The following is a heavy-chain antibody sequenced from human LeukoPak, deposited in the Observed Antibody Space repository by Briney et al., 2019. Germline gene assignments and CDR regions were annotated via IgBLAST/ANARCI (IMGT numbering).Heavy chain of an antibody. CDR2: ISGSSDRI. J-gene: IGHJ4*02. CDR1: GFIFSDVA. D-gene: IGHD3-9*01. V-gene: IGHV3-23*01. CDR3: AEKSTILRH. Sequence: VLLGTSLRLSCAASGFIFSDVAMSWVRQAPGKGLEWVAAISGSSDRIYYADSLKGRFTISRDNSKNTLSLEMNSLRVEDTAVYYCAEKSTILRHWGQGVPVTVSS.